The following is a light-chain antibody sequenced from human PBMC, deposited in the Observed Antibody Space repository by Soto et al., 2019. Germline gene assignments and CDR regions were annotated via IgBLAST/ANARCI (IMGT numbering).Light chain of an antibody. J-gene: IGLJ2*01. CDR1: NVGSKN. V-gene: IGLV3-9*01. CDR3: QVWDSNTAHVL. Sequence: SYELTQPLSVSVALGQTATISCGGDNVGSKNVQWYQRKPGQAPLMVIYMDSGRPSEIPERFSGSHSGNTATLTISRAQGGDEADYYCQVWDSNTAHVLFGGGTKLTVL. CDR2: MDS.